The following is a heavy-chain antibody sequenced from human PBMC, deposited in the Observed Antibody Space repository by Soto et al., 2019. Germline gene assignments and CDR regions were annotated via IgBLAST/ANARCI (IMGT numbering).Heavy chain of an antibody. CDR2: ISGSGGST. J-gene: IGHJ4*02. D-gene: IGHD2-15*01. V-gene: IGHV3-23*01. Sequence: GGSLRLSCAASGFTFSSYAMSWVRQAPGKGLEWVSAISGSGGSTYYADSVKGRFTISRDNSKNTLYLQMNSLRAEDTAVYYCAKDSRKQDIVVVVAAPPQSFDYWGQGTLVTVSS. CDR1: GFTFSSYA. CDR3: AKDSRKQDIVVVVAAPPQSFDY.